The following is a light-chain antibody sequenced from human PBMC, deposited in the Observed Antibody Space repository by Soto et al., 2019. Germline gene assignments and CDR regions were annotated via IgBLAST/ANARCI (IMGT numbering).Light chain of an antibody. Sequence: EIVMTQSPATLSISPGESATFSCRASQSVGSNLAWYQQKPGQAPRLLIYGASTRATGIPDRFSGSGSGTEFTLTISSLQSEDVAVSYCQQNNNWPPGTFGQGTKLEIK. J-gene: IGKJ2*01. CDR2: GAS. V-gene: IGKV3-15*01. CDR1: QSVGSN. CDR3: QQNNNWPPGT.